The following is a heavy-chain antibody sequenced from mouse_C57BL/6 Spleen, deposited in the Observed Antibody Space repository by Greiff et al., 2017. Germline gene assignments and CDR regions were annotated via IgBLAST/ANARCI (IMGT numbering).Heavy chain of an antibody. CDR3: ARGDYGNYNDY. Sequence: VQLQESGPELVKPGASVKISCKASGYSFTSYYIHWVKQRPGQGLEWIGWIYPGSGNTKYNEKFKGKATLTADTSSSTAYMQLSSLTSEDSAVYYCARGDYGNYNDYWGQGTTLTVSS. D-gene: IGHD2-1*01. CDR2: IYPGSGNT. V-gene: IGHV1-66*01. J-gene: IGHJ2*01. CDR1: GYSFTSYY.